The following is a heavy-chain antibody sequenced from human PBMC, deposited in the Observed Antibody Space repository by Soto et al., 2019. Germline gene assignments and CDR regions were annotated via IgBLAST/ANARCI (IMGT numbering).Heavy chain of an antibody. CDR2: INGYNGNT. CDR3: VSDYFLHDSADCFDN. D-gene: IGHD2-15*01. Sequence: GASVKVSCKASDYSFTSYGISWVRQAPGQGLEWMGWINGYNGNTYYAQKFQGRVTMATDTSTSTAFLDPRSLRSDDTAVYYCVSDYFLHDSADCFDNCGPGTLVTVSS. CDR1: DYSFTSYG. V-gene: IGHV1-18*04. J-gene: IGHJ4*02.